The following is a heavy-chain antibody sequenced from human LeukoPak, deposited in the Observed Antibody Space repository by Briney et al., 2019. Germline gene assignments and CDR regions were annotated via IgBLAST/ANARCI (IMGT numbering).Heavy chain of an antibody. CDR3: ALVYYDFLTGNYYYYYGMDV. D-gene: IGHD3-9*01. V-gene: IGHV1-2*02. Sequence: ASVKVSCSASGYTFTSYYIHGVRQAPGPGREWMAWINPNNGGTTYAPKFQRRVTMTSDTSISTAYMELSRLTSDDTAVYYCALVYYDFLTGNYYYYYGMDVWGQGTTVTVSS. CDR1: GYTFTSYY. J-gene: IGHJ6*02. CDR2: INPNNGGT.